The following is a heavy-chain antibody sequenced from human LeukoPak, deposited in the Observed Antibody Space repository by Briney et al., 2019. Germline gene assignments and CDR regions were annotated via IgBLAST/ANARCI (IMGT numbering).Heavy chain of an antibody. CDR3: AKGCQCPSGLSSWFDP. D-gene: IGHD1-14*01. Sequence: PGGSLRLSCSASGFTFTNYGMSWVRQAPGEGLEWVSGLSGSGDGQFYADSVEGRFTISRDIFNNIWYLQMNSLRAEDTAVYYCAKGCQCPSGLSSWFDPRGQGTLVAVSS. V-gene: IGHV3-23*01. J-gene: IGHJ5*02. CDR2: LSGSGDGQ. CDR1: GFTFTNYG.